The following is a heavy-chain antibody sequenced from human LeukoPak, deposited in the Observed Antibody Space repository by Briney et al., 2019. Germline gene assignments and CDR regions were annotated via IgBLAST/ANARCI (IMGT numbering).Heavy chain of an antibody. CDR2: IADDGGVK. CDR1: GITFSRHG. Sequence: PGGSLRLSCVASGITFSRHGMDWVRQAPGKGLEWVAVIADDGGVKQYADSVKGRLTVSRDNSKSTLYLQMNGLSVEDTAIYYCAREATWGEWYFDHWGQGTPVTVSS. V-gene: IGHV3-30*03. CDR3: AREATWGEWYFDH. D-gene: IGHD3-3*01. J-gene: IGHJ4*02.